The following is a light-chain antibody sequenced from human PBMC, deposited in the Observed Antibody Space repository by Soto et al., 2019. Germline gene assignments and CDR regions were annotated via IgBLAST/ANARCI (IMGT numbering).Light chain of an antibody. CDR1: QGIRNF. CDR3: QKYSSVPV. Sequence: DIQMTQSPTSLSASVGDRVTITCRASQGIRNFVAWYQQKPGKAPKLLIYAASTLQSGVPSRCSGSGSGTDFTLIIKRLQPEDVATYSCQKYSSVPVFGPGTKVEIK. CDR2: AAS. V-gene: IGKV1-27*01. J-gene: IGKJ3*01.